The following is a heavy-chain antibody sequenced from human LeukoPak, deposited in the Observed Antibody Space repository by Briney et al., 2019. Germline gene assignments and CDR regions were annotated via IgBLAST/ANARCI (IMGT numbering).Heavy chain of an antibody. CDR3: AREPDA. J-gene: IGHJ5*02. CDR1: GDSISGSNYH. V-gene: IGHV4-39*07. CDR2: VHYSGGA. Sequence: PSETLSLTCTVSGDSISGSNYHWGWIRQPPGKGLEWLGTVHYSGGAFYNPSLRGRTTVSVDTSKNQFSLKLTSVTAADTAVYFCAREPDAWGQGILVTVSS.